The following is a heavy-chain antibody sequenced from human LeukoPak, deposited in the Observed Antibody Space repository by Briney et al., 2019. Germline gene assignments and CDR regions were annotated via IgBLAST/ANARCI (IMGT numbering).Heavy chain of an antibody. V-gene: IGHV2-5*02. Sequence: SGPTLVNPTQTLTLTCTFSGFSLSTSGVGVNWIRQPPGKALEWLALIYWDDDKDYSPSLKSRLTITKGTSKNQVVLTMTNMDPVDTATYYCARGDLGSGSYHLDYWGQGTLVTVSS. J-gene: IGHJ4*02. CDR1: GFSLSTSGVG. CDR3: ARGDLGSGSYHLDY. D-gene: IGHD3-10*02. CDR2: IYWDDDK.